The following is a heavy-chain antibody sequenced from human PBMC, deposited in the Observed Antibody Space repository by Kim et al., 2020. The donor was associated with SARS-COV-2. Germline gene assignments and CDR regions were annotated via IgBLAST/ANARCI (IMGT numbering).Heavy chain of an antibody. D-gene: IGHD2-15*01. CDR3: AKERRKYCSGGCCHLEY. Sequence: KGRFTISRDNSKNTLYLQMNNLRAEDTAVYYCAKERRKYCSGGCCHLEYWGQGTLVTVSS. J-gene: IGHJ4*02. V-gene: IGHV3-33*06.